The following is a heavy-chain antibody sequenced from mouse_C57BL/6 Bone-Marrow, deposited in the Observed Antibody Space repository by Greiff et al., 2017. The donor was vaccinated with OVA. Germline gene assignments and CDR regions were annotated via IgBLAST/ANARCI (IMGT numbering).Heavy chain of an antibody. CDR3: TTHDYYYGSRAWFAY. J-gene: IGHJ3*01. CDR1: GFNIKDDY. V-gene: IGHV14-4*01. Sequence: EVKLMESGAELVRPGASVKLSCTASGFNIKDDYMHWVKQRPEQGLEWIGWIDPENGDTEYASKFQGKATITADTSSNTAYLQLSSLTSEDTAVYYCTTHDYYYGSRAWFAYWGQGTLVTVSA. CDR2: IDPENGDT. D-gene: IGHD1-1*01.